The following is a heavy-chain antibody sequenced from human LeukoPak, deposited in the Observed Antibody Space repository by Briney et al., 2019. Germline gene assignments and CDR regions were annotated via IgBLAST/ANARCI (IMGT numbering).Heavy chain of an antibody. CDR2: ISSSSSYI. Sequence: GGSLRLSCAASGFTFSSYWMSWVRQAPGKGLEWVSSISSSSSYIYYADSVKGRFTISRDNAKNSLYLQMNSLRAEDTAVYYCARAFVTVDYWGQGTLVTVSS. D-gene: IGHD2-21*02. CDR1: GFTFSSYW. CDR3: ARAFVTVDY. V-gene: IGHV3-21*01. J-gene: IGHJ4*02.